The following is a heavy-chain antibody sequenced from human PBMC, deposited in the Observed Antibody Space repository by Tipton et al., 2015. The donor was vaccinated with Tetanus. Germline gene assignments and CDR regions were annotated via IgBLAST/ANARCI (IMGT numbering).Heavy chain of an antibody. J-gene: IGHJ4*02. CDR1: GFAFSNYK. CDR3: ASGVTLDY. CDR2: ISSTSTYI. D-gene: IGHD3-10*01. Sequence: SLRLSCVVSGFAFSNYKMNWVRQAPGKGLEWVLSISSTSTYIDYADSFKGRFTVSRDNGKNSLYLRINNLRADDTAVYYCASGVTLDYWGQGTLVSVSS. V-gene: IGHV3-21*01.